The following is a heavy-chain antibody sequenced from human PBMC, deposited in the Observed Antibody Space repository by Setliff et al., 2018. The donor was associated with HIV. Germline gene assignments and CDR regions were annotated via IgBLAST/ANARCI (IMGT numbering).Heavy chain of an antibody. CDR2: IEYDESNK. Sequence: GGSLRLSCVASGFTFSISGMHWVRQAPGKGLEWVTYIEYDESNKRYADNVKGRFTISRDNSKNTLYLQKNSLRLEDTALYYCAKVRWTANYYFDCWGQGTLVTVSS. J-gene: IGHJ4*02. CDR3: AKVRWTANYYFDC. V-gene: IGHV3-30*02. D-gene: IGHD1-7*01. CDR1: GFTFSISG.